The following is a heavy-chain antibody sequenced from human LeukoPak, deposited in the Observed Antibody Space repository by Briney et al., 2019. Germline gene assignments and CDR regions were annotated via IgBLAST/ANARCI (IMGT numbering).Heavy chain of an antibody. J-gene: IGHJ4*02. CDR2: ISGSGGST. Sequence: PGGSLRLSCAASGFTFSSYAMSWVRQAPGKGLEWVSAISGSGGSTYYADSVEGRFTISRDNSKNTLYLQMNSLRAEDTAVYYCAKAPNYDSSGYYSYYFDYWGQGTLVTVSS. CDR1: GFTFSSYA. CDR3: AKAPNYDSSGYYSYYFDY. D-gene: IGHD3-22*01. V-gene: IGHV3-23*01.